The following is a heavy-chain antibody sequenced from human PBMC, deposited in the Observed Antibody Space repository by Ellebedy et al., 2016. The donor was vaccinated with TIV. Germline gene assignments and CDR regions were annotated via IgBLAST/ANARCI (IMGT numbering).Heavy chain of an antibody. J-gene: IGHJ2*01. CDR2: IWYDGSNK. Sequence: PGGSLRLSCAASGFSFSSFGMHWVRQAPGKGLEWLAVIWYDGSNKDYADSVKGRFTISRDISKNTLYLQMSSLTAEDTAMYYCARGYGGTSAYWYFDLWGRGTLVTVSS. V-gene: IGHV3-33*01. D-gene: IGHD4-23*01. CDR3: ARGYGGTSAYWYFDL. CDR1: GFSFSSFG.